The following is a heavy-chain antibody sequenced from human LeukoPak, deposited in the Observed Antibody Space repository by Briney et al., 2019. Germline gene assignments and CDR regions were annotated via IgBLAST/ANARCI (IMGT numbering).Heavy chain of an antibody. D-gene: IGHD2-2*02. V-gene: IGHV3-30-3*01. CDR2: ISYDGSNK. J-gene: IGHJ2*01. CDR1: GFTFSSYA. CDR3: ARDPLGYCSSTSCYTWYFDL. Sequence: GGSLRLSCAASGFTFSSYAMHWVRQAPGKGLEWVAVISYDGSNKYYADSVKGRFTISRDNSKNTLYLQMNSLRAEDTAVYCCARDPLGYCSSTSCYTWYFDLWGRGTLVTVSS.